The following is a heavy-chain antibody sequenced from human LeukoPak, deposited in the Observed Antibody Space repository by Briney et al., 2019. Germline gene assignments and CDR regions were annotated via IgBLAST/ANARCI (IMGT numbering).Heavy chain of an antibody. V-gene: IGHV1-69*13. Sequence: GASVKVSCKASGGTXSSYAISWVRQAPGQGLEWMGGIIPIFGTANYAQKFQGRVTITADESTSTAYMELSSLRSEDTAVYYCARGSDCSSTSCPEAYGMDVWGQGTTVTVSS. CDR2: IIPIFGTA. CDR3: ARGSDCSSTSCPEAYGMDV. J-gene: IGHJ6*02. D-gene: IGHD2-2*01. CDR1: GGTXSSYA.